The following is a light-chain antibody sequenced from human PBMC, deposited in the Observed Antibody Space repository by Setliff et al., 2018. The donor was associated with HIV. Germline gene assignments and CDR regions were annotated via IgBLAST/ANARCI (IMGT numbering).Light chain of an antibody. V-gene: IGLV2-14*01. CDR1: TSDVGGYNY. CDR3: SSYAITNTLP. J-gene: IGLJ1*01. Sequence: QSVLTQPASVSGSPGQSITISCTGTTSDVGGYNYVSWYQQHPGKAPKLIIYEVKNRPSGVSNRFSGSKPGNTASLTISGLQAEDEADYYCSSYAITNTLPFGTGTKSPS. CDR2: EVK.